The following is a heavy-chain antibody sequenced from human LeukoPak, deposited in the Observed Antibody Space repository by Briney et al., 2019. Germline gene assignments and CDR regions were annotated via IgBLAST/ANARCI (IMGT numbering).Heavy chain of an antibody. D-gene: IGHD2-2*01. CDR3: AKDRTSVVSAAPDH. V-gene: IGHV3-23*01. CDR2: VSGGGGST. J-gene: IGHJ4*02. CDR1: GFTFSSYA. Sequence: GGSLRLSCAASGFTFSSYAMSWVRQAPGKGLEWVSVVSGGGGSTSYVDSVKGRFTISRDNSKNTLYLQMNSLRVEDTAVYYCAKDRTSVVSAAPDHWGQGTLVTVSS.